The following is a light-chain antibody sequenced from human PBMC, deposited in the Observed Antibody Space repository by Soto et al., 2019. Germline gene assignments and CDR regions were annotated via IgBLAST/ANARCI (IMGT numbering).Light chain of an antibody. J-gene: IGKJ4*01. V-gene: IGKV1-5*03. CDR1: QSVDSW. CDR3: QQYKSFSLT. CDR2: KTS. Sequence: DIQMTQSPSTLSASIGDRVTITCRASQSVDSWLAWYQQKPGKAPKPLIYKTSNLESGVPSRFSGSGSGTEFSLNISSLQPDDFATYYCQQYKSFSLTFAGGTRVEVK.